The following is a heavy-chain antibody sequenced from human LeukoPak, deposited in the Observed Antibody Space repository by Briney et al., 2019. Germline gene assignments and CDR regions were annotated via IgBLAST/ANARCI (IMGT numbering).Heavy chain of an antibody. CDR2: INHSGST. CDR3: ARHSSYGHFDY. CDR1: GGSFSGYY. J-gene: IGHJ4*02. V-gene: IGHV4-34*01. D-gene: IGHD2-2*01. Sequence: SETLSLTCAVYGGSFSGYYWSWIRQPPGKGLEWIGEINHSGSTNYNPSLKSRVTISVDTSKNQFSLKLSSVTAADTAVYYCARHSSYGHFDYWGQGTLVTVSS.